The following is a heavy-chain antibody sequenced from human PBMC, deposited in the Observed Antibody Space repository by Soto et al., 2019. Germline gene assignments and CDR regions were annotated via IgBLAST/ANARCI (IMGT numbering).Heavy chain of an antibody. CDR2: IYHSGSA. J-gene: IGHJ3*01. CDR3: AREVNKMTETDAFDL. V-gene: IGHV4-30-4*01. CDR1: GASISGGDYY. Sequence: QVQLQESGPGLVKPSQTLSLTCTVSGASISGGDYYWSWVRQPPGKGLEWIGYIYHSGSAYYKPSLKSRVTITLATSKNQFSLRLSSVTAADTAVYFCAREVNKMTETDAFDLWGQGTMVTVSS. D-gene: IGHD3-10*01.